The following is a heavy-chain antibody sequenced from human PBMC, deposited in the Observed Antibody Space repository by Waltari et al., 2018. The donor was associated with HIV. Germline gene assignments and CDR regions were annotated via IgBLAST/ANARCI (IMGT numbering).Heavy chain of an antibody. Sequence: QVQLVESGGGVVQPGRSQSLSCAASGFNLSRYGMNGVRQAPGKGLEWVAVISYYGSNKYYADSVKGRFTISRDNSKNTLYLQMSSLRAEDTAVYYCAKDLDSYQNWPHYGMDVWDQGTTVTVSS. D-gene: IGHD1-1*01. CDR3: AKDLDSYQNWPHYGMDV. CDR2: ISYYGSNK. CDR1: GFNLSRYG. V-gene: IGHV3-30*18. J-gene: IGHJ6*02.